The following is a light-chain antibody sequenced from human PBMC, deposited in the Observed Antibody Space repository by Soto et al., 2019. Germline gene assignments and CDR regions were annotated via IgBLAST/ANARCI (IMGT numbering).Light chain of an antibody. Sequence: EIVMTQSPATLSVSPGERFTLSCRASQSVSSNLAWYQQKPGQAPRLLIYAASTRATGVPTRFSGSGSGTEFTLTISSLQSEDFAVYYCQQYNDWPLTFGGGTKVDI. CDR1: QSVSSN. V-gene: IGKV3-15*01. J-gene: IGKJ4*01. CDR3: QQYNDWPLT. CDR2: AAS.